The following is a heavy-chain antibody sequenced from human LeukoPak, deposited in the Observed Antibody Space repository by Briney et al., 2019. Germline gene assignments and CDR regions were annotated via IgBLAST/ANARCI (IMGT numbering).Heavy chain of an antibody. J-gene: IGHJ5*02. D-gene: IGHD3-22*01. Sequence: ASVKVSCKASGYTFTGYYMHWVRQAPGQGLEWMGWINPNSGGTNYAQKFQGRVTMTRDTSISTAYMELSRLRSDDTAVYYCASSPYYYDSSGLNTDNWFDPWGQGTLVTVSS. CDR1: GYTFTGYY. CDR2: INPNSGGT. CDR3: ASSPYYYDSSGLNTDNWFDP. V-gene: IGHV1-2*02.